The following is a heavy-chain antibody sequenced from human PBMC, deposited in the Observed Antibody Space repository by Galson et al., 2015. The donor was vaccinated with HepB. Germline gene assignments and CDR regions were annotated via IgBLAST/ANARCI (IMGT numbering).Heavy chain of an antibody. Sequence: SVKVSCKASGGTFSSYAISWVRQAPGQRLEWMGGIIPIFGTANYAQKFQGRVTITADESTSTAYMELSSLRSEDTAVYYCARVGLMAYSGSYFPDRAFYYWGQGTLVTVSS. V-gene: IGHV1-69*13. CDR1: GGTFSSYA. D-gene: IGHD1-26*01. J-gene: IGHJ4*02. CDR3: ARVGLMAYSGSYFPDRAFYY. CDR2: IIPIFGTA.